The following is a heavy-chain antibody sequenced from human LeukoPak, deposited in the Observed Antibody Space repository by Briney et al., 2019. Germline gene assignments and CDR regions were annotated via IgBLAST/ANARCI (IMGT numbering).Heavy chain of an antibody. J-gene: IGHJ6*03. V-gene: IGHV3-21*01. Sequence: GGSLRLSCAASGFSFSSYSMNWVRQAPGKGLEWVSSISSGSHYIYYADSVKGRFTTSRDNAKNSLYLQMNSLRVDDTAFYYCARDYVWGSYPTERYMDVWGKGTTVTVSS. CDR3: ARDYVWGSYPTERYMDV. CDR2: ISSGSHYI. D-gene: IGHD3-16*02. CDR1: GFSFSSYS.